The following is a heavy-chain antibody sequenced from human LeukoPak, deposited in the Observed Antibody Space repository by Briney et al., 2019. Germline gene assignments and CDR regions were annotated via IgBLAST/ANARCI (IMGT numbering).Heavy chain of an antibody. CDR3: AKDYYGSGTHFDY. CDR2: MRFEGGNK. Sequence: GGSLRLSCAASGFSFINYGMHWVRQAPGKGLEWVAFMRFEGGNKYYTDSVKGRFTISRDNSKNTLYLQMNRLRGEDTAVYYCAKDYYGSGTHFDYWGQGTLVTVSS. D-gene: IGHD3-10*01. V-gene: IGHV3-30*02. J-gene: IGHJ4*02. CDR1: GFSFINYG.